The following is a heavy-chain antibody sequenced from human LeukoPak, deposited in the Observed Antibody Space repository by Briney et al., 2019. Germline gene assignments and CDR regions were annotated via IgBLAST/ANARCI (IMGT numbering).Heavy chain of an antibody. J-gene: IGHJ3*02. CDR2: IIPIFGIA. D-gene: IGHD5-24*01. CDR3: AAGERDGYNHDAFDI. CDR1: GGTFSSYA. Sequence: GASVKVSCKASGGTFSSYAIGWVRQAPGQGLEWMGRIIPIFGIANYAQKFQGRVTITADKSTSTAYMELSSLRSEDTAVYYCAAGERDGYNHDAFDIWGQGTMVTVSS. V-gene: IGHV1-69*04.